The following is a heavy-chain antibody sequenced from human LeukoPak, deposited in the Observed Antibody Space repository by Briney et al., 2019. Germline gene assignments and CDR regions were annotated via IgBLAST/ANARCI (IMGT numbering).Heavy chain of an antibody. V-gene: IGHV3-30*04. J-gene: IGHJ3*02. CDR2: ISYDGSNK. CDR1: GFTFSSYA. D-gene: IGHD1-26*01. CDR3: AREGSDDAFDI. Sequence: GSLRLSCAASGFTFSSYAMHWVRQAPGKGLEWVAVISYDGSNKYYADSVKGRFTISRDNSKNTLYLQMNSLRAEDTAVYYCAREGSDDAFDIWGQGTMVTVSS.